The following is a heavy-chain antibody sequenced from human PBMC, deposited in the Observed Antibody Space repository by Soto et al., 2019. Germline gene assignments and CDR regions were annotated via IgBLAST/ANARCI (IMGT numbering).Heavy chain of an antibody. CDR1: GFTFSSYA. CDR3: AKDHWGPIVVVIIPTNYFDY. CDR2: ISGSGGST. D-gene: IGHD3-22*01. V-gene: IGHV3-23*01. J-gene: IGHJ4*02. Sequence: EVQLLESGGGLVQPGGSLRLSCAASGFTFSSYAMSLVRQAPGKGLEWVSAISGSGGSTYYADSVKGRFTISRDNSKNTLYLQMNSPRAEGTAVYYCAKDHWGPIVVVIIPTNYFDYWGQGTLVTVSS.